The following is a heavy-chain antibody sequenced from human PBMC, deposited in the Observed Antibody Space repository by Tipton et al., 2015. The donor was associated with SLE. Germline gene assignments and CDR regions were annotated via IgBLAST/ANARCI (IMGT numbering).Heavy chain of an antibody. J-gene: IGHJ5*02. CDR1: GFTFSSYG. Sequence: SLRLSCAASGFTFSSYGMHWVRQAPGKGLEWVAVISYDGSNKYYADSVKGRFTISRDNSKNTLYLQMNSLRAEDTAVYYCARGTPAAPAAGTGWFDPWGQGTLVTVSS. CDR3: ARGTPAAPAAGTGWFDP. CDR2: ISYDGSNK. V-gene: IGHV3-30*03. D-gene: IGHD6-13*01.